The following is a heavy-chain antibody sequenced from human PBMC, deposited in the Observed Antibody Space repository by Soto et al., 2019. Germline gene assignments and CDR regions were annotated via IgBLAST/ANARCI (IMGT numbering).Heavy chain of an antibody. J-gene: IGHJ5*02. D-gene: IGHD5-12*01. CDR1: AGSVSGYY. V-gene: IGHV4-59*02. CDR2: IHYSGSN. CDR3: ARDLGYSGTNWFDP. Sequence: SETLSPTCPVSAGSVSGYYWRWIRQPPGKGLEWIGYIHYSGSNNYNPSLKSRVTISVDRSKDQFSLKLSSVTAADTAVYYCARDLGYSGTNWFDPWGQGTLVTVSS.